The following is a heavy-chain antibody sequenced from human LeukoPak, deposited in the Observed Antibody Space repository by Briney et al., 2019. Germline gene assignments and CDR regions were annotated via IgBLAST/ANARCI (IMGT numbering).Heavy chain of an antibody. Sequence: GGSLRLSCAASGFTFSSYSMNWVRQAPGKGLEWVSYISSSSSTIYYADSVKGRFTISRDNSKNTLYLQMNSLRPEDTAVYYCARASRMAAYDYWGQGTLVIVSS. V-gene: IGHV3-48*01. CDR2: ISSSSSTI. CDR1: GFTFSSYS. CDR3: ARASRMAAYDY. D-gene: IGHD5-24*01. J-gene: IGHJ4*02.